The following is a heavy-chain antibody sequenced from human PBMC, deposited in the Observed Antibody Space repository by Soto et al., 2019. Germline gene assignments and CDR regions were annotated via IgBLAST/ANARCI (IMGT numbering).Heavy chain of an antibody. CDR2: IYHSGST. V-gene: IGHV4-30-2*01. CDR1: GGSISSGGYS. Sequence: SETLSLTCAVSGGSISSGGYSWSWIRQPPGKGLEWIGYIYHSGSTYYNPSLKSRVTISVDRSKNQFSLKLSSVTAADTAVYYCARTGTVYYYGMDVWGQGTTVTVSS. D-gene: IGHD1-7*01. CDR3: ARTGTVYYYGMDV. J-gene: IGHJ6*02.